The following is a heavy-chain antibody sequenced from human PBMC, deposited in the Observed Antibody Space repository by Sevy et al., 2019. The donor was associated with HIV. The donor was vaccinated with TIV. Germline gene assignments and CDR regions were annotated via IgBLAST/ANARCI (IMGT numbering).Heavy chain of an antibody. Sequence: GGSLRLSCAASGFTFSSYSMNWVRQAPGKGLEWVSYISSSSSTIYYADSVKGRLTISRDNAKNSLYVQMNSLRAENTAVYYCARVFYRNWFDPWSQGTLVTVSS. V-gene: IGHV3-48*01. J-gene: IGHJ5*02. CDR1: GFTFSSYS. CDR2: ISSSSSTI. D-gene: IGHD1-26*01. CDR3: ARVFYRNWFDP.